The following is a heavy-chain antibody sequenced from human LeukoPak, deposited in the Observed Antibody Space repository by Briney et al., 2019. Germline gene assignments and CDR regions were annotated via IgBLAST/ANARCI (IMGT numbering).Heavy chain of an antibody. CDR1: GGSISSSSYY. D-gene: IGHD6-19*01. CDR3: ARGAYSSGWLFDY. Sequence: SETLSLTCTVSGGSISSSSYYWGWIRQPPGKGLEWIGSIYYSGSTYYNPSLKSRVTISVDTSKNQFSLKLSSVTAADTAVYYCARGAYSSGWLFDYWGQGTLVTVFS. J-gene: IGHJ4*02. CDR2: IYYSGST. V-gene: IGHV4-39*01.